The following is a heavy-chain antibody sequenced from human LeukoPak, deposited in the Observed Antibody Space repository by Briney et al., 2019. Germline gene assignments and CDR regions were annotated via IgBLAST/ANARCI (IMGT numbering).Heavy chain of an antibody. V-gene: IGHV3-30-3*01. CDR3: ARNRLKMPFDI. J-gene: IGHJ3*02. CDR2: ISYDGSNK. Sequence: GGSLRLSCAASGFTFSSYAMHWVRQAPGKGLEWVAVISYDGSNKYYADSVKGRFTISRDISKNTLYLQMNSLRAEDTAVYYCARNRLKMPFDIWGQGTMVTVSS. D-gene: IGHD2-2*01. CDR1: GFTFSSYA.